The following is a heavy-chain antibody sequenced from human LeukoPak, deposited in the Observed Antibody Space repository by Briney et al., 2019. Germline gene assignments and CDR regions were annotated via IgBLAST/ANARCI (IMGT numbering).Heavy chain of an antibody. CDR3: AANSADYNTLGSSYKV. D-gene: IGHD3-10*01. V-gene: IGHV4-39*02. Sequence: SETLSLTCTVSSASINSGPYYWAWIRQSPWKGLEWIGSISYSGTTYYNPSLKSRVTISVDTSKNHFSLKLSSVTAADTAVYYCAANSADYNTLGSSYKVWGQGTLVTVSS. CDR2: ISYSGTT. J-gene: IGHJ4*02. CDR1: SASINSGPYY.